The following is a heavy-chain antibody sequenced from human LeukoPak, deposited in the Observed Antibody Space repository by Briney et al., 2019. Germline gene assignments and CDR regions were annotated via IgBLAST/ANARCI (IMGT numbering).Heavy chain of an antibody. CDR1: GFTVSSNY. D-gene: IGHD2-2*01. CDR2: IYSGGST. V-gene: IGHV3-53*01. Sequence: GGSLRLSCAASGFTVSSNYMSWVRQAPGKGLEWVSVIYSGGSTYYADSVKGRFTISRDNSKNTLYLQMNSLRAEDTAVYYCARDLVVPAATAALYYYYGMDVWGKGTMVTVSS. CDR3: ARDLVVPAATAALYYYYGMDV. J-gene: IGHJ6*04.